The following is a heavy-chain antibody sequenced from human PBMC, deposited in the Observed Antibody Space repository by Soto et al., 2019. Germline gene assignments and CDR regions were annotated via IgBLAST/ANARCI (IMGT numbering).Heavy chain of an antibody. CDR1: GGSISSSSYD. Sequence: SETLSLTCTVSGGSISSSSYDWGWIRQPPGKGLEWIGSIYYGGSTYYNPSLKSRVTISVDTSKNQFSLKLSSVTAADTAVYYCRGIQLPPATEAQGAFDIWGQGTMVTVSS. CDR2: IYYGGST. V-gene: IGHV4-39*01. CDR3: RGIQLPPATEAQGAFDI. J-gene: IGHJ3*02. D-gene: IGHD5-18*01.